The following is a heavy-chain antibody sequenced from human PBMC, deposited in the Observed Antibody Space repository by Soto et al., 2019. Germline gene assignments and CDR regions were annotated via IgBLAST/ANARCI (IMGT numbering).Heavy chain of an antibody. D-gene: IGHD2-15*01. J-gene: IGHJ4*02. CDR3: ARTRDIVVVVAAIYDY. CDR2: IYPGDSDT. CDR1: GYSFTSYW. Sequence: GESLKISCKGSGYSFTSYWIGWVRQMPGKGLEWMGIIYPGDSDTRYSPSFQGQVTISADKSISTAYLQWSSLKASDTAMYYCARTRDIVVVVAAIYDYWGQGTLVTVSS. V-gene: IGHV5-51*01.